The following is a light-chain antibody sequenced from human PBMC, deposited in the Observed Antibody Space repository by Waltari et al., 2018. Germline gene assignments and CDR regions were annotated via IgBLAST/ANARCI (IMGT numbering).Light chain of an antibody. Sequence: EILMTQSPATLSVSPGERATLSCRSSQSLSTNLAWYQQHPGQAPRLFIYGASTRATGVPARFSGSRSGTEFTLIISSLQSEDFALYYCQQYHNWPYTFGQGTKLEIK. CDR3: QQYHNWPYT. CDR2: GAS. J-gene: IGKJ2*01. CDR1: QSLSTN. V-gene: IGKV3-15*01.